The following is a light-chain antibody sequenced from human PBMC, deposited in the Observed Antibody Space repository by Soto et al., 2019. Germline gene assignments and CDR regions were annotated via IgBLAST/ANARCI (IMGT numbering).Light chain of an antibody. CDR3: MQYYSIPWS. J-gene: IGKJ1*01. CDR2: WAS. Sequence: DIVMTQSPDSLAVSLGERATITCKSSRSVVYSSNSWNYLAWCQQNPGQPPKLLISWASTRESVVPGRFGGSGSGTDFIRIINSMQAEAVAVYYCMQYYSIPWSFGPGTKLEIK. CDR1: RSVVYSSNSWNY. V-gene: IGKV4-1*01.